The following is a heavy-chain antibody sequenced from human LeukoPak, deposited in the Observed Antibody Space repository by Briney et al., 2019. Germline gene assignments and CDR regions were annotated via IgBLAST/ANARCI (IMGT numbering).Heavy chain of an antibody. V-gene: IGHV1-18*01. J-gene: IGHJ4*01. D-gene: IGHD2-21*02. CDR3: AIPVCGGDCYSGDY. Sequence: ASVKVSCKASGYTFTTYGISWVRQAPGQGLEWMGWISAYNGNTNYAQKLQGRVTMTTDTSTSTAYMELRSLRSDDTAMYYCAIPVCGGDCYSGDYWGQEPWSPSPQ. CDR1: GYTFTTYG. CDR2: ISAYNGNT.